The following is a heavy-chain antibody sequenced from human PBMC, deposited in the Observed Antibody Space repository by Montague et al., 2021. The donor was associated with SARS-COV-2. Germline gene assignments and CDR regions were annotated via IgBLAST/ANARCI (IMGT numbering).Heavy chain of an antibody. CDR3: AHRFAGFFDY. J-gene: IGHJ4*02. Sequence: PALVKPTQTLTLTCTISGFSLNTPEVAVGWIRQPPGKALEWLALIYGGDEKRYGPSLQSRLTITRDTSKSQVVLTMTNMDPVDTATYFCAHRFAGFFDYWGQGILVTVSS. V-gene: IGHV2-5*05. CDR2: IYGGDEK. CDR1: GFSLNTPEVA.